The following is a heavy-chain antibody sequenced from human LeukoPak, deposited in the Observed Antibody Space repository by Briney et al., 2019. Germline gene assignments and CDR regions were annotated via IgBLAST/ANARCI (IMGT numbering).Heavy chain of an antibody. CDR3: ARGRDYYDGPRTKGAFDI. D-gene: IGHD3-22*01. CDR1: GGTFSSYA. CDR2: IIPIFGTA. V-gene: IGHV1-69*13. J-gene: IGHJ3*02. Sequence: SVKVSCKASGGTFSSYAISWVRQAPGQGLEWMGGIIPIFGTANYAQKFQGRVTIIADESTSTAYMELSSLRSEDTAVYYCARGRDYYDGPRTKGAFDIWGQGTMVTVSS.